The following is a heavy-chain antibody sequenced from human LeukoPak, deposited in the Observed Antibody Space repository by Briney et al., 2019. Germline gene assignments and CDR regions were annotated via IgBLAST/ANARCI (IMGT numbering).Heavy chain of an antibody. CDR1: GDSISGSNYY. V-gene: IGHV4-39*01. Sequence: SETLSLTCTVSGDSISGSNYYWGWIRQPPGMGLEWIGSIYYSGRTYCNPSLKSRVTISVDTSKNQFSLRLSSVTAADTAVYYCARHEEEDGYNAKTFHYWGQGTLVTVSS. CDR3: ARHEEEDGYNAKTFHY. CDR2: IYYSGRT. D-gene: IGHD5-24*01. J-gene: IGHJ4*02.